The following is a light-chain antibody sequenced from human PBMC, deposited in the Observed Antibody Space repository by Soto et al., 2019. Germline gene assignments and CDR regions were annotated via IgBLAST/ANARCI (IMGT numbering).Light chain of an antibody. CDR2: KAF. Sequence: DIQMTQSPSTLSASVGDRVTISCRASQSISRWLAWYQQKPGKAPKLLIYKAFSLASGVPSRFSASRPGPEFTLTISSLQPDDFAPYYCQQYNSYFMWTFGQATKVDIK. CDR3: QQYNSYFMWT. J-gene: IGKJ1*01. V-gene: IGKV1-5*03. CDR1: QSISRW.